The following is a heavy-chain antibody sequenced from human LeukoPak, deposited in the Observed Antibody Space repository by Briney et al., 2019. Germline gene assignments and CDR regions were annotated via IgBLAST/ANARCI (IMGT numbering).Heavy chain of an antibody. J-gene: IGHJ6*02. CDR1: GFTVSSNY. Sequence: GGSLRLSCAASGFTVSSNYMSWVRQAPGKGLEWVSVIYSGGSTYYADSVKGRFTISRDNTKNTLYLQMNSLRAEDTAVYYCASCGWYSGYYYGMDVWGQGTTVTVSS. CDR3: ASCGWYSGYYYGMDV. D-gene: IGHD6-19*01. V-gene: IGHV3-53*01. CDR2: IYSGGST.